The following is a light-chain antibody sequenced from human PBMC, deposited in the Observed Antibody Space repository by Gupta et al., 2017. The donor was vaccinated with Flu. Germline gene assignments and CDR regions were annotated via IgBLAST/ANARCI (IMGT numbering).Light chain of an antibody. V-gene: IGLV2-23*01. Sequence: QSALTQPASVSGPPGQSITISCTGTSSDVGSYNLVSWYQQHPGKAPKLRIYEGSKRPSGVSNRFSGSKSGNTASLTISGLQAEDDADYYCCSYAGSDTYVFGTGTKVPVL. J-gene: IGLJ1*01. CDR2: EGS. CDR1: SSDVGSYNL. CDR3: CSYAGSDTYV.